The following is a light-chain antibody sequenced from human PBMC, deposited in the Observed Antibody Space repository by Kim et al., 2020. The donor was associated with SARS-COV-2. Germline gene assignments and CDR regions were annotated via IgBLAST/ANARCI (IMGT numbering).Light chain of an antibody. V-gene: IGLV3-19*01. J-gene: IGLJ1*01. CDR2: GKN. Sequence: SSELTQDPAVSVALGQTVRITCQGDSLRSYYASWYQQKPGQAPVLVIYGKNNRPSGIPDRFSGSSSGNTASLTITGAQAEDEADYYCNSRDSRGNPLVFG. CDR1: SLRSYY. CDR3: NSRDSRGNPLV.